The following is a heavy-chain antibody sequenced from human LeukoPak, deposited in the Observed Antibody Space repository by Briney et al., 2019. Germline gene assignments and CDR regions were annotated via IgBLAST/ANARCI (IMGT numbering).Heavy chain of an antibody. CDR3: ARHTNVLLWFGESGWFDP. V-gene: IGHV4-34*01. Sequence: SETLSLTCSVSGGSISDYHWSWIRQVPGKGLEWIGEINHSGSTNYNPSLKSRVTISVDTSKNQSSLKLSSVTAADTAVYYCARHTNVLLWFGESGWFDPWGQGTLVTVSS. CDR2: INHSGST. D-gene: IGHD3-10*01. J-gene: IGHJ5*02. CDR1: GGSISDYH.